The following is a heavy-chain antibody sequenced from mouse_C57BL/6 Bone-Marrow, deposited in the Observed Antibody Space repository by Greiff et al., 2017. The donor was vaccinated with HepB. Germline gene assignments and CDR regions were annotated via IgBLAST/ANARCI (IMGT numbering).Heavy chain of an antibody. CDR1: GFSFTSYG. CDR3: ATAYYYGSSFAY. V-gene: IGHV2-5*01. Sequence: QVQLQQSGPGLVQPSQSLSITCTVSGFSFTSYGVHWVRQSPGKGLEWLGVIWRGGSTDYNAAFMSRLSITKDNSKSQVFLKMNSLQADDTAIYYCATAYYYGSSFAYWGQGTLVTVAA. CDR2: IWRGGST. D-gene: IGHD1-1*01. J-gene: IGHJ3*01.